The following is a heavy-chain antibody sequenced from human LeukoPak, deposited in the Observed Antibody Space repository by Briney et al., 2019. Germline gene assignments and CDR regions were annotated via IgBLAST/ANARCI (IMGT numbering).Heavy chain of an antibody. CDR3: ARGTKGYYYTNYYYYYMDV. CDR1: GFTFDDYG. V-gene: IGHV3-20*04. CDR2: INWNGGST. Sequence: GGSLLLSCAASGFTFDDYGMSWVRQAPGKGLEWVSGINWNGGSTGYADSVKGRFTISRDNAKNSLYLQMNSLRAEDTALYYCARGTKGYYYTNYYYYYMDVWGKGTTVTVSS. D-gene: IGHD3-22*01. J-gene: IGHJ6*03.